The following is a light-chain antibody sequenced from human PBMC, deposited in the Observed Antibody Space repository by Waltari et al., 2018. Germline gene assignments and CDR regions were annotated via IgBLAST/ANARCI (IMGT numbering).Light chain of an antibody. CDR2: DDT. V-gene: IGLV3-21*02. CDR1: DIRSHS. J-gene: IGLJ2*01. Sequence: YVVTQPTSVSVAPGQTARITCGGNDIRSHSVNWYQQKPGQAPLLIVYDDTDRPSGIPERFSGSNSGNAATLTISSVEAGDEADYYCQVWDINNDQVVFGGGTKVTVL. CDR3: QVWDINNDQVV.